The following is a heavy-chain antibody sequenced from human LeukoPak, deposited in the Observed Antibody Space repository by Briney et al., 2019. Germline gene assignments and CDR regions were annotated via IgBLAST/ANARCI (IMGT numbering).Heavy chain of an antibody. CDR2: IRSDGSNK. V-gene: IGHV3-30*02. CDR3: AKLYWGDGYNFGDY. D-gene: IGHD5-24*01. CDR1: GFTFSSYG. J-gene: IGHJ4*02. Sequence: PGGSLRLSCAASGFTFSSYGMHWVRQAPGKGLEWVAFIRSDGSNKYYADSVKGRFTISRDNSKNTLYLQIHGLRADDTAVYYCAKLYWGDGYNFGDYWGQGTLVTVSS.